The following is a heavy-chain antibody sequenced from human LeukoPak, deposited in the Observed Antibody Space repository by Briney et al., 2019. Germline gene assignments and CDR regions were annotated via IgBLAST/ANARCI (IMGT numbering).Heavy chain of an antibody. CDR3: ARAPIAARPLDY. CDR1: GGSFSGYY. J-gene: IGHJ4*02. D-gene: IGHD6-6*01. CDR2: INHSGST. Sequence: PSETLSLTCAVYGGSFSGYYWSWIRQPPGKGLEWIGEINHSGSTNYNPSLKSRVTISVDTSKNQFSLKLSSVTAADTAVYYCARAPIAARPLDYWGQGTLVTVSS. V-gene: IGHV4-34*01.